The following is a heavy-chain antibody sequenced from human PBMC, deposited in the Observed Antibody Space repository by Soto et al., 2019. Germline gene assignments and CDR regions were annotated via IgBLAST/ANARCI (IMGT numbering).Heavy chain of an antibody. D-gene: IGHD4-17*01. CDR2: ISSNGGST. Sequence: GWSLRLSCSASGFTFSSYAMHWVRQAPGKGLEYVSAISSNGGSTYYADSVKGRFTISRDNSKNTLYLQMSSLRAEDTAVYYCVNSAQYGNFDYWGQGTLVTVYS. CDR1: GFTFSSYA. CDR3: VNSAQYGNFDY. V-gene: IGHV3-64D*06. J-gene: IGHJ4*02.